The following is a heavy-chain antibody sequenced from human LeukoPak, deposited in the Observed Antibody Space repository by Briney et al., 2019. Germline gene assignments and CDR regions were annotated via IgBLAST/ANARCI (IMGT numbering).Heavy chain of an antibody. CDR3: ARGPYGSGSYYPLRGGYYFHY. Sequence: PSETLSLTCAVYGGSFSGYYWSWIRQPPGKGLEWIGEINHSGSTNYNPSLKSRVTISVDTSKNQFSLKLSSVTAADTAVYYCARGPYGSGSYYPLRGGYYFHYWGQGTLVTVSS. V-gene: IGHV4-34*01. D-gene: IGHD3-10*01. CDR2: INHSGST. J-gene: IGHJ4*02. CDR1: GGSFSGYY.